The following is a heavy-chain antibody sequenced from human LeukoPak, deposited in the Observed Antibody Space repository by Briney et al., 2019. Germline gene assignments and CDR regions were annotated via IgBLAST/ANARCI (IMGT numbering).Heavy chain of an antibody. CDR2: IYYTGST. CDR1: GGSISGYY. D-gene: IGHD1-1*01. V-gene: IGHV4-59*08. CDR3: ARRRAEVLDY. Sequence: SETLSFTCTVSGGSISGYYWNWIRQSPGKGLEWIGYIYYTGSTNYNPSLKSRVTISIDTSKNQFSLKLRSVTAADTAVYYCARRRAEVLDYWGQGTLVTVSS. J-gene: IGHJ4*02.